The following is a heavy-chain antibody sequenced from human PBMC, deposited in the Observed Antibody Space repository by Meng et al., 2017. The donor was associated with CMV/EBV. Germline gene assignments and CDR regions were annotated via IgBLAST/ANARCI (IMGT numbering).Heavy chain of an antibody. D-gene: IGHD6-6*01. CDR1: GFTFSSYS. J-gene: IGHJ4*02. CDR2: ISWNSGSI. V-gene: IGHV3-9*01. Sequence: SLKISCAASGFTFSSYSMNWVRQAPGKGLEWVSGISWNSGSIGYADSVKSRFTISRDNAKNSLYLQMNSLRAEDTALYYCAKDMREQLGPAINYWGQGTLVTVSS. CDR3: AKDMREQLGPAINY.